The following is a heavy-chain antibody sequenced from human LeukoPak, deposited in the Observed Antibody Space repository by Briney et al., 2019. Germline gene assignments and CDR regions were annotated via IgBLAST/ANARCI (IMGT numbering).Heavy chain of an antibody. Sequence: GGSLRLSCAASGFTFSSYDMHWVRQATGKGLEWVSAIGTAGDTYYPGSVKGRFTVSRDNTKNSLYLQMNSLTAEDTAVYYCAREKVSPRTDAFDIWGQGTMVIVSS. CDR1: GFTFSSYD. CDR2: IGTAGDT. CDR3: AREKVSPRTDAFDI. V-gene: IGHV3-13*01. J-gene: IGHJ3*02. D-gene: IGHD1-14*01.